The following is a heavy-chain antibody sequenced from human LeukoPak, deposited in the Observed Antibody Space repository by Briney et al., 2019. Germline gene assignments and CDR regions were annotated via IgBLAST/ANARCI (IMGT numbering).Heavy chain of an antibody. CDR1: GFTFSDYY. D-gene: IGHD3-10*01. CDR3: ERSYGSGSLDY. CDR2: ISSSSSYT. J-gene: IGHJ4*02. Sequence: GGSLRLSCAASGFTFSDYYMSWIRQAPGKGLEWVSYISSSSSYTNYADSVKGRFTISRDNAKNSPYLQMNSLRAEDTAVYYCERSYGSGSLDYWGQGTLVTVSS. V-gene: IGHV3-11*03.